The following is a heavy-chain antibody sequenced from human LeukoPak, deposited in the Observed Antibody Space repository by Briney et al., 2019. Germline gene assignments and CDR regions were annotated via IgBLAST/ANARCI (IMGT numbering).Heavy chain of an antibody. Sequence: ESGPTLVKPPQTLTLTCTFSGFSLNTRGGGVAWIRQPPGKALEWLSLIYWDNDDRYSPSLKSRLTNSKDASNNQVVLTMTNMDPVDTATYFCARTPLVITAKGFFDYWGQGTLVTVSS. V-gene: IGHV2-5*02. D-gene: IGHD4/OR15-4a*01. CDR2: IYWDNDD. J-gene: IGHJ4*02. CDR1: GFSLNTRGGG. CDR3: ARTPLVITAKGFFDY.